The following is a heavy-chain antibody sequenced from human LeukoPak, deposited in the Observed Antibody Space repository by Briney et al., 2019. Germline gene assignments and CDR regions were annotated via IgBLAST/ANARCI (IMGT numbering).Heavy chain of an antibody. CDR2: ISYDGSNK. CDR3: ASELVPDYYFDY. CDR1: GFTFSSYG. V-gene: IGHV3-30-3*01. Sequence: GGSLRLSCAASGFTFSSYGMHWVRQAPGKGLEWVAVISYDGSNKYYADSVKGRFTISRDNSKNTLYLQMNSLRAEDTAVYYCASELVPDYYFDYWGQGTLVTVSS. J-gene: IGHJ4*02. D-gene: IGHD3-10*01.